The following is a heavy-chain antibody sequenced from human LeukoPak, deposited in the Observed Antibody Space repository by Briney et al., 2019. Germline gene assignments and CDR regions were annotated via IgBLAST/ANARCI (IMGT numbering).Heavy chain of an antibody. J-gene: IGHJ2*01. CDR1: GFTFSSYA. CDR2: ISGSGGGT. CDR3: AKNGVNYWYFDL. Sequence: GGSLRLSCAASGFTFSSYAMSWVRQAPGKGLEWVSGISGSGGGTYNADSVKGQFTISRDNSKNTVYLQMNSLRAEDTAVYYCAKNGVNYWYFDLWGRGTLVTVSS. V-gene: IGHV3-23*01. D-gene: IGHD2-8*01.